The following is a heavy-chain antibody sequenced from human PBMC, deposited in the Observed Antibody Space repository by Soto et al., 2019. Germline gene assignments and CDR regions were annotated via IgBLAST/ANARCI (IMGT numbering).Heavy chain of an antibody. Sequence: QVQLVESGGGVVQPGRSLRLSCAASGFTFSSYGMHWVRQAPGKGLEWVAVISYDGSNKYYADSVKGRFTISRDNSKNTLYLQMNSLRAEDTAVYYCAKDPAMTTNWYCDLWGRGTLVTVSS. J-gene: IGHJ2*01. D-gene: IGHD5-18*01. V-gene: IGHV3-30*18. CDR1: GFTFSSYG. CDR3: AKDPAMTTNWYCDL. CDR2: ISYDGSNK.